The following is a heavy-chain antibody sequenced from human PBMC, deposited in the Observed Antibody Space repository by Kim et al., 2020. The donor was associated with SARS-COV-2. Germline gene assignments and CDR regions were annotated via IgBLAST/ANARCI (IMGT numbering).Heavy chain of an antibody. CDR3: ARDLGGTALDL. CDR2: IYPSGNT. D-gene: IGHD1-26*01. Sequence: SETLSLTCTVSGGSINNGDYCWSWIRQPPGKGLEWIGYIYPSGNTYYNPSLKSRVTISVDRSKNQFSLKLSSVTAADTAVYYCARDLGGTALDLWGQGTLVTVSS. V-gene: IGHV4-30-2*01. J-gene: IGHJ5*02. CDR1: GGSINNGDYC.